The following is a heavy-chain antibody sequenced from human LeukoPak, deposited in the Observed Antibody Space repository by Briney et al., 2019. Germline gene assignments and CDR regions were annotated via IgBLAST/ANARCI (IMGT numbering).Heavy chain of an antibody. Sequence: ASVKVSCKASGGTFSSYAINWVRQAPGQGLEWMGWISGNNDNPNYGQKFQGRFALTTDSSTSTAYMGLRNLRSDDTAVYFCARDGTSTDDYWGQGTLVTVSS. V-gene: IGHV1-18*01. CDR1: GGTFSSYA. D-gene: IGHD4-17*01. CDR2: ISGNNDNP. CDR3: ARDGTSTDDY. J-gene: IGHJ4*02.